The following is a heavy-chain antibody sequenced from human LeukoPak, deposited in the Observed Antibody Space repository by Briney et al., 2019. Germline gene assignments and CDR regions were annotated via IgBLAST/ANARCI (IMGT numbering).Heavy chain of an antibody. Sequence: SETLSLTCTVSGGSISSGDYYWSWIRQPPGKGLEWIGYTYYSGSTYYNPSLKSRVTISVDTSKNQFSLKLSSVTAADTAVYYCASLYGSGSYTYNWFDPWGQGTLVTVSS. D-gene: IGHD3-10*01. CDR2: TYYSGST. CDR3: ASLYGSGSYTYNWFDP. CDR1: GGSISSGDYY. J-gene: IGHJ5*02. V-gene: IGHV4-30-4*01.